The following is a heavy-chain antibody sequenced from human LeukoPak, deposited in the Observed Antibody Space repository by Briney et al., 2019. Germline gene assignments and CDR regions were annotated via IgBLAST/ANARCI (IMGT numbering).Heavy chain of an antibody. V-gene: IGHV1-69*04. J-gene: IGHJ5*02. Sequence: GASVKVSCKASGGTFSSYGISWVRQAPGQGLEWMGRIIVMVDIANYAQKFQGRVTITADKSTSTAYMELSSLRSEDTAVYYCARGEGVRFLEWLNWFDPWGQGTLVTVSS. CDR3: ARGEGVRFLEWLNWFDP. CDR1: GGTFSSYG. CDR2: IIVMVDIA. D-gene: IGHD3-3*01.